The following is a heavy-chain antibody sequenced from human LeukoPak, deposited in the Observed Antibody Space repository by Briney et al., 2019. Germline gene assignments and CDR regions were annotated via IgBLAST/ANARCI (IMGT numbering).Heavy chain of an antibody. CDR3: ARDERRACSGTTCYFNWFDT. J-gene: IGHJ5*02. Sequence: QTLSLTCAISGDSVSSDNAAWNWIRQSPSRGLEWLGRTYYRSKYYNDYAVSVKSRITINPDTSKNQISLQLNSVTPEDTAVYYCARDERRACSGTTCYFNWFDTWGQGTLVTVSS. V-gene: IGHV6-1*01. D-gene: IGHD2-2*01. CDR1: GDSVSSDNAA. CDR2: TYYRSKYYN.